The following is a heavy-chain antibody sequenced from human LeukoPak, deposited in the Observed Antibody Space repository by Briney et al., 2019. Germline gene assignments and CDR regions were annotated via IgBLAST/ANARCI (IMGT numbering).Heavy chain of an antibody. J-gene: IGHJ6*03. CDR2: IYYSGST. D-gene: IGHD6-13*01. CDR3: ARVAAAGTGIFVNFYYSMDI. CDR1: GGSISSYY. V-gene: IGHV4-59*01. Sequence: SETLSLTCTVSGGSISSYYWSWIRQPPGKGLEWIGYIYYSGSTNYNPSLKSRVTISVDTSKNQFSLKLSSVTAADTAVYYCARVAAAGTGIFVNFYYSMDIWGKGTTVTISS.